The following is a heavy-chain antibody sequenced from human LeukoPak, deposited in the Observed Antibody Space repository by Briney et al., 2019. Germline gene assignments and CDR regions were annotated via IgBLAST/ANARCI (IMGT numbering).Heavy chain of an antibody. Sequence: GGSLRLSCAASGFTFSSYAMHWVRQAPGKGLEWVAGISYDGSNKYYADSVKGRFTISRDNSKNTLYLQMNSLRAEDTAVYYCARDRRRLGYCSGGSCYSFAFDIWGQGTMVTVSS. CDR3: ARDRRRLGYCSGGSCYSFAFDI. D-gene: IGHD2-15*01. J-gene: IGHJ3*02. CDR1: GFTFSSYA. CDR2: ISYDGSNK. V-gene: IGHV3-30*04.